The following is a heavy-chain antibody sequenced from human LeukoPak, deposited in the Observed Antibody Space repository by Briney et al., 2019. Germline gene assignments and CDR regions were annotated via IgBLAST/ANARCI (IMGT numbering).Heavy chain of an antibody. V-gene: IGHV4-59*08. D-gene: IGHD1-26*01. J-gene: IGHJ4*02. CDR1: GGSISSYY. CDR2: IYYSGST. Sequence: SETLSLTCTVSGGSISSYYWSWIRQPPGKGLEWIGYIYYSGSTNYNSSLKSRVTISLDRSRSQFSLKLSSVTAADTAVYYCARQVGSSRIDYWGQGTLVTVSS. CDR3: ARQVGSSRIDY.